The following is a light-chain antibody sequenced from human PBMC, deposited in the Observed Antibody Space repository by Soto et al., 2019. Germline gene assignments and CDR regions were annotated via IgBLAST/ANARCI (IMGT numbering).Light chain of an antibody. CDR1: QDIRND. J-gene: IGKJ1*01. V-gene: IGKV1-17*01. CDR2: AAS. Sequence: DIQMTQSPSSLSASVGDRVTISGRASQDIRNDLGWYQQEPGKAPKRLIFAASNLHSGVPSRFSGSGSGTEFTLTISSLQPEDVATYYCQKYNSAPWTFGQGTKVDIK. CDR3: QKYNSAPWT.